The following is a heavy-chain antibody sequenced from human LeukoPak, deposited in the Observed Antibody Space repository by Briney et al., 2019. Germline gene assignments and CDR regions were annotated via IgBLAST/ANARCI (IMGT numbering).Heavy chain of an antibody. J-gene: IGHJ4*02. V-gene: IGHV1-69*01. CDR3: ARWPTDSSGDPDDY. CDR2: IIPIFGTA. Sequence: ASVKVSCKASGGTFSSCAISWVRQAPGQGLEWMGGIIPIFGTANYAQKFQGRVTITADESTSTAYMELSSLRSEDTAVYYCARWPTDSSGDPDDYWGQGTLVTVSS. CDR1: GGTFSSCA. D-gene: IGHD6-19*01.